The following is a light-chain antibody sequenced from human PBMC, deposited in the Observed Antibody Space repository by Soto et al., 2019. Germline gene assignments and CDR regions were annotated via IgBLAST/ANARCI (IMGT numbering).Light chain of an antibody. V-gene: IGKV3-11*01. CDR1: QSVSSY. CDR2: DAS. CDR3: QLCRSGPPRIT. Sequence: EIVLTPSPATLSLSPGERATLSCRASQSVSSYLAWYQQKPGQARRLLIYDASNRATGIPARFSGSGSGTDFTLTISSLQPEDFAFYYSQLCRSGPPRITFGGGFKVDI. J-gene: IGKJ4*01.